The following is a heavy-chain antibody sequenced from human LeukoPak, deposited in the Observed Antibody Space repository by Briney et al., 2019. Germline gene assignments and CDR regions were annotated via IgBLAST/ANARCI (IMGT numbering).Heavy chain of an antibody. CDR1: GFTFDDYA. Sequence: GGSLRLSCAASGFTFDDYAMHWVRHAPGKGLEWVSGISWNSGNIGYADSVKGRFTISRDNAKNSLYLQMNSLRAEDTALYYCARDSSYYYGSGSWGPDYWGQGTLVTVSS. V-gene: IGHV3-9*01. J-gene: IGHJ4*02. CDR2: ISWNSGNI. D-gene: IGHD3-10*01. CDR3: ARDSSYYYGSGSWGPDY.